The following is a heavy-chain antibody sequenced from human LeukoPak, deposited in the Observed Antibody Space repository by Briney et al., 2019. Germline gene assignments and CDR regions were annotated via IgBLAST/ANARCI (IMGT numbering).Heavy chain of an antibody. CDR3: ARVIQLPNEYFQH. J-gene: IGHJ1*01. V-gene: IGHV1-69*13. D-gene: IGHD2-2*01. CDR1: GGTFNSYA. CDR2: IIPIFGTA. Sequence: ASVKVSCKASGGTFNSYAISWVRQAPGQGLEWMGGIIPIFGTANYAQKSQGRVTITADESTSTAYMELSSLRSEDTAVYYCARVIQLPNEYFQHWGQGTLVTVSS.